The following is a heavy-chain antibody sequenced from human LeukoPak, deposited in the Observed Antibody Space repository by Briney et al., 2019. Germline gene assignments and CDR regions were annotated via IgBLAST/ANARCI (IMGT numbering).Heavy chain of an antibody. J-gene: IGHJ4*02. Sequence: SVKVSCRTSGGTFSNCAFSWVQQAPGQGPEWLGGFIPIYDTVKYARKFQGRVTLTTDESTNTVYMDLTSLSSEDTAVYYCAAPAFYYDTRGYPPRFDHWGQGTLITVSS. V-gene: IGHV1-69*05. CDR1: GGTFSNCA. CDR2: FIPIYDTV. D-gene: IGHD3-22*01. CDR3: AAPAFYYDTRGYPPRFDH.